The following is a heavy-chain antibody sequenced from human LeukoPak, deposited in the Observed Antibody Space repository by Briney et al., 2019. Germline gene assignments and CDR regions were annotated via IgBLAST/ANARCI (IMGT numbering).Heavy chain of an antibody. Sequence: SETLSLTCTVSGGSISSYYWSWIRQPPGKGLEWIGYIYYSGSTNYNPSLKSRVTISVDTSKNQFSLKLSSVTAADTAVYYCARYYYDSSGYYFWWFDPWGQGTLVTVSS. D-gene: IGHD3-22*01. CDR2: IYYSGST. CDR3: ARYYYDSSGYYFWWFDP. CDR1: GGSISSYY. J-gene: IGHJ5*02. V-gene: IGHV4-59*08.